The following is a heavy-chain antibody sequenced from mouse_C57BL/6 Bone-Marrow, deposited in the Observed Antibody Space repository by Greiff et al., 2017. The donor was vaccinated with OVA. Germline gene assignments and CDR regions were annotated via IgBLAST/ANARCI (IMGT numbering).Heavy chain of an antibody. V-gene: IGHV2-4*01. D-gene: IGHD1-1*01. Sequence: VKLVESGPGLVQPSQSLSITCTVSGFSLTSYGVHWVRQPPGKGLEWLGVIWSGGSTDYNAAFISRLSISKDNSKSQVFFKMNSLQADDTAIYDCAKKGITTPYDAMDYWGQGTSVTVSS. CDR3: AKKGITTPYDAMDY. CDR1: GFSLTSYG. CDR2: IWSGGST. J-gene: IGHJ4*01.